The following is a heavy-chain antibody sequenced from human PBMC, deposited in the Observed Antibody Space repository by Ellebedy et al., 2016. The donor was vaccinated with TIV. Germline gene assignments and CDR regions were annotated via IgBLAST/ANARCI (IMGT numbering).Heavy chain of an antibody. CDR2: ISPSGDHT. Sequence: PGGSLRLSCVASGFAFYVFPMSWVRQAPGKGLEWVSAISPSGDHTYYADSVRGRFTISRDNSKDSLYLQMNGLRADDAAFYYCVKPQTTFLYFDAWGQGSLVTVSS. CDR3: VKPQTTFLYFDA. D-gene: IGHD3-9*01. CDR1: GFAFYVFP. V-gene: IGHV3-23*01. J-gene: IGHJ4*02.